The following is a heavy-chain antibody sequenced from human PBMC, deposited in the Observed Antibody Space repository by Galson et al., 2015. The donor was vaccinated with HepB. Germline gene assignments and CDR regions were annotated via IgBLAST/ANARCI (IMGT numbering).Heavy chain of an antibody. V-gene: IGHV3-33*01. CDR3: ARGGGHGSGGYYNPRTYYYMDV. CDR2: IWYDGSNK. CDR1: GFTFSNYG. J-gene: IGHJ6*03. Sequence: SLRLSCAASGFTFSNYGMHWVRQAPGKGLEWVAVIWYDGSNKYYPDSVKGRFTISRDDSKNTLYLQMNSLRAEDTAVYYCARGGGHGSGGYYNPRTYYYMDVWGKGTTVTVSS. D-gene: IGHD3-10*01.